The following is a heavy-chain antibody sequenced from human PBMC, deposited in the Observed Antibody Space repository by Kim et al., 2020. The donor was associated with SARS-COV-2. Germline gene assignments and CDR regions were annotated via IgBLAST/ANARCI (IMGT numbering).Heavy chain of an antibody. CDR1: GFTFSNEA. V-gene: IGHV3-23*01. J-gene: IGHJ4*02. Sequence: GGSLRLSCAASGFTFSNEAMTWVRQAPGKGLEWVSTISKSSDITYFANSVKGRFTISRDNSKDTLYLQMNSLRAEDTAVYFCAKGRLNPDYLGQGTLVT. CDR2: ISKSSDIT. CDR3: AKGRLNPDY.